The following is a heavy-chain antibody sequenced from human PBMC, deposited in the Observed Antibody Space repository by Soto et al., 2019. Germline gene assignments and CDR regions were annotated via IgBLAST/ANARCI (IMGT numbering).Heavy chain of an antibody. CDR1: GFTFSSYW. CDR3: ARGYMTRRDWFDP. CDR2: IKQDGSEK. D-gene: IGHD1-20*01. Sequence: GGSLRLSCASSGFTFSSYWMIWVRQAPGKGLEWVANIKQDGSEKYYVDSVKGRFTISRDNAKNSLYLQMNSLRAEDTAVYYCARGYMTRRDWFDPWGQGTLVTVSS. J-gene: IGHJ5*02. V-gene: IGHV3-7*05.